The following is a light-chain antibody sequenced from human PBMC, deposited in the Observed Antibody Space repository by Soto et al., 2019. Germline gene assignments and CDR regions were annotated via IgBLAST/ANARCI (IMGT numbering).Light chain of an antibody. V-gene: IGKV3-20*01. J-gene: IGKJ1*01. Sequence: EVVMTQSPATLSVSPGEGVTLSCRASQGIGDTLAWYQHKPGQTPRLLIYAASSRAAGIPDRFSGSGSGADFTLTISRLEPEDFAVYYCQQYGSSPLTFGQGTKVDIK. CDR2: AAS. CDR3: QQYGSSPLT. CDR1: QGIGDT.